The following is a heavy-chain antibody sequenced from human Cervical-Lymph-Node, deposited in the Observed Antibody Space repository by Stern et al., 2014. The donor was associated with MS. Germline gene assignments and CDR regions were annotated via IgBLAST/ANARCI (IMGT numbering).Heavy chain of an antibody. CDR2: ISPGDSDT. CDR3: ARDCGDYAFDY. CDR1: GYSFTANC. J-gene: IGHJ4*02. Sequence: VQLGQSGAEVTKPGESLKISCKGSGYSFTANCIAWVRQMPGKGLEWMSSISPGDSDTRCSASFQGQVTISADKTISTACRQWSSLESSDAAMYYCARDCGDYAFDYWGQGTLVTVSS. D-gene: IGHD4-17*01. V-gene: IGHV5-51*01.